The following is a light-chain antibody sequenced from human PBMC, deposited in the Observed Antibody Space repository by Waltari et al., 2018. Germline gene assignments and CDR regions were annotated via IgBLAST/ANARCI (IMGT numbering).Light chain of an antibody. CDR1: QSVLYTSNNKNY. Sequence: DIVMTQSPDSLAVSLGERATIHRKPSQSVLYTSNNKNYLAWYQQKPGQPPKLLIYWASTRVSGVPDRFSGSGSGTDFTLTISSLQAEDVAVYHCQQYHSSPSFGQGTRLEIK. CDR2: WAS. J-gene: IGKJ5*01. CDR3: QQYHSSPS. V-gene: IGKV4-1*01.